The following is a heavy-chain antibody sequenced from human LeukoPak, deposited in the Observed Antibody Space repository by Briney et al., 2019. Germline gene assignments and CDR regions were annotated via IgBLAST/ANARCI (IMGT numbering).Heavy chain of an antibody. CDR3: ARVGTSRAAAGINWFDP. Sequence: GESLKISCKASGYSFTTYWIGWVRQMPGEGLEWMGMFFPGDSGRRYSPSFQGQVTISADKSISTAYLQWSSLKASDTAMYYCARVGTSRAAAGINWFDPWGQGTLVTVSS. CDR1: GYSFTTYW. D-gene: IGHD6-13*01. CDR2: FFPGDSGR. J-gene: IGHJ5*02. V-gene: IGHV5-51*01.